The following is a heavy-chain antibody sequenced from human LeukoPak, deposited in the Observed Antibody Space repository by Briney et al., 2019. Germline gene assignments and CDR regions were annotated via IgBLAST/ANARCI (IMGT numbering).Heavy chain of an antibody. CDR2: IYYSGST. Sequence: SQTLSLTCTVSGGSISSGDYYWSWIRQPPGKGLEWIGYIYYSGSTYYNPSLKSRVTISVDTSKNQFSLKLSSVTAADTAVYYCARHDILTGYYSYYFDYWGQGTLVTVSS. D-gene: IGHD3-9*01. CDR1: GGSISSGDYY. V-gene: IGHV4-30-4*01. CDR3: ARHDILTGYYSYYFDY. J-gene: IGHJ4*02.